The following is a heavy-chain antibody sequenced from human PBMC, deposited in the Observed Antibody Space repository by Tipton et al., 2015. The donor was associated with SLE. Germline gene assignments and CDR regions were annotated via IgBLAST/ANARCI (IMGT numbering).Heavy chain of an antibody. Sequence: QSGAEVKKPGASLKISCKASTYTSATDGISWVRQAPGQGLEWMGWISVYNGNTNYAQKFQGRVTVTTDASTRTAYLELRSLRSDDTAVYYCASREDIIGPDAFDIWGQGTMVTVSP. CDR3: ASREDIIGPDAFDI. J-gene: IGHJ3*02. CDR2: ISVYNGNT. V-gene: IGHV1-18*01. CDR1: TYTSATDG. D-gene: IGHD2-15*01.